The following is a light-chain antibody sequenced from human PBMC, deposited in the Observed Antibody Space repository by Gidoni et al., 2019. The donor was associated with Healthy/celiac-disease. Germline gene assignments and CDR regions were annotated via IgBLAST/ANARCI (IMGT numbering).Light chain of an antibody. J-gene: IGKJ4*01. CDR2: WAS. Sequence: DIVMTQSPDSLTVSLGERATINCQSSQSVLYRPNGRNFLAWYQQKPGHPPKLLISWASSRESGVSDRFSGSGSGTDFTLTINNVQAEDVAVYFCQHYSSIPLTFGGGTKVEIK. V-gene: IGKV4-1*01. CDR3: QHYSSIPLT. CDR1: QSVLYRPNGRNF.